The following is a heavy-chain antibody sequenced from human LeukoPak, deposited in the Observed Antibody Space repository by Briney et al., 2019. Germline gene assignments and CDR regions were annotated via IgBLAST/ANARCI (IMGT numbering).Heavy chain of an antibody. J-gene: IGHJ5*02. CDR1: GFTFSYGR. Sequence: GGSLRLSCTASGFTFSYGRMNWVRQAPGKGLEWVSAISGSGGSTYYADSVKGRFTISRDNSKNTLYLQMNSLRAEDTAVYYCAKAPGYYINWFDPWGQGTLVTVSS. D-gene: IGHD3-22*01. CDR2: ISGSGGST. V-gene: IGHV3-23*01. CDR3: AKAPGYYINWFDP.